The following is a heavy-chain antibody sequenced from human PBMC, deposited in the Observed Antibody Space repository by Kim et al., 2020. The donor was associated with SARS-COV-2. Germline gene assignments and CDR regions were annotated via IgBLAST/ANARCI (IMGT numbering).Heavy chain of an antibody. D-gene: IGHD2-21*02. J-gene: IGHJ4*02. V-gene: IGHV4-31*02. Sequence: NPSLKSRVTISVDMFKNQFSLKLSSVTAADTAVYYCARVAYCGGDCAFDYWGQGTLVTVSS. CDR3: ARVAYCGGDCAFDY.